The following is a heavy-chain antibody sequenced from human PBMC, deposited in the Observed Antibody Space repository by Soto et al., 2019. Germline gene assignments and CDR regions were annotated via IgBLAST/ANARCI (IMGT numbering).Heavy chain of an antibody. V-gene: IGHV4-34*01. Sequence: AETLSLTCAVYGGSFSGYYWSWIRQPPGKGLEWIGEINHSGSTNYNPPLKSRVTISVDTSKNQFSLKLSSVTAADTAVYYCARGRGSSSWWYYYYGMDVWGQGTTVTVSS. CDR3: ARGRGSSSWWYYYYGMDV. D-gene: IGHD6-6*01. CDR1: GGSFSGYY. J-gene: IGHJ6*02. CDR2: INHSGST.